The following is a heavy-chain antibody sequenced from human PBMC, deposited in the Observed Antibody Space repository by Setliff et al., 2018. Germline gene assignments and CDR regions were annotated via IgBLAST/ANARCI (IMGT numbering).Heavy chain of an antibody. J-gene: IGHJ6*03. CDR2: TIPIFGST. D-gene: IGHD5-18*01. CDR1: GGTFSSYG. V-gene: IGHV1-69*05. Sequence: SVKVSCKASGGTFSSYGISWVRQAPGQGLEWMGGTIPIFGSTNYAQKFQGRVTMTTDTSTSTAFMELSSLTSEDTAVYYCAREGVDTRSSTDYRYYMDVWGKGTTVTVSS. CDR3: AREGVDTRSSTDYRYYMDV.